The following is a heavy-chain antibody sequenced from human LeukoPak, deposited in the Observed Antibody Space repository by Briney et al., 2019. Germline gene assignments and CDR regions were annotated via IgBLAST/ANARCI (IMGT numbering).Heavy chain of an antibody. J-gene: IGHJ4*02. CDR3: ARASGGYCSSTSCYDY. D-gene: IGHD2-2*01. Sequence: IPIFGTANYAQKFQGRVTITADESTSTAYMELSSLRSEDTAVYYCARASGGYCSSTSCYDYWGQGTLVTVSS. V-gene: IGHV1-69*01. CDR2: IPIFGTA.